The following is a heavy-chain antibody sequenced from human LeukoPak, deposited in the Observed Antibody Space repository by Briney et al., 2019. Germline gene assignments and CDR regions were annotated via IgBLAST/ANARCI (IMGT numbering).Heavy chain of an antibody. CDR2: INWNGGST. V-gene: IGHV3-20*04. Sequence: GGSLRLSCAASGFKFDDYGMSWVRHAPRKRLEWVSGINWNGGSTGYADSVKGRFTISRDNAKNSLYLQMNSLRAEDTALYYCARDRLRFCSSTSCHTPFDFWGQGTLATVSS. CDR3: ARDRLRFCSSTSCHTPFDF. D-gene: IGHD2-2*01. J-gene: IGHJ4*02. CDR1: GFKFDDYG.